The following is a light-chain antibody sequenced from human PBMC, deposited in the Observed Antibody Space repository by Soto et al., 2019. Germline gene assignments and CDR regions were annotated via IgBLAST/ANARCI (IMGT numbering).Light chain of an antibody. J-gene: IGLJ1*01. CDR2: GNT. V-gene: IGLV1-40*01. CDR3: QSYDSSLSGSNV. Sequence: QAVVTQPPSVSGAPGQRVTISCTGSSSNIGAGYDVHWYQQLPGTAPKFLIYGNTNRPSGVPDRFSGSKSGTSASLAITGLQAEDEADYYCQSYDSSLSGSNVFGTGTKVTVL. CDR1: SSNIGAGYD.